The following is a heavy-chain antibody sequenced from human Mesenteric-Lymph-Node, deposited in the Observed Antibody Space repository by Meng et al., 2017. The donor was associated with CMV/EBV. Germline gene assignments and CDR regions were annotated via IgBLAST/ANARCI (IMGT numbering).Heavy chain of an antibody. D-gene: IGHD3-10*01. V-gene: IGHV5-51*01. J-gene: IGHJ4*02. Sequence: FSNYWIGWVRQMPGKGLEWMGIIYPGDSDIRYSPSFQGQVTISADKSISTAYLQWSSVKASDTAMYYCARPRNYASGTYEAYYFDYWGQGTLVTVSS. CDR3: ARPRNYASGTYEAYYFDY. CDR2: IYPGDSDI. CDR1: FSNYW.